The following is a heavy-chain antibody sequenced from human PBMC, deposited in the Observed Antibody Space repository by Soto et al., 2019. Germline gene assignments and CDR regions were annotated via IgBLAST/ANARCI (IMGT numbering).Heavy chain of an antibody. V-gene: IGHV4-59*01. Sequence: SETLSLTCTVSGGSLSSYYWSWIRQPPGKGLEWIGYIYYSGSTNYNPSLKSRVTISVDTAKNQFSLKLSSVTAADTAVYYCARDLHIVATGYYMDVWGKGTTVTVSS. J-gene: IGHJ6*03. CDR2: IYYSGST. CDR3: ARDLHIVATGYYMDV. CDR1: GGSLSSYY. D-gene: IGHD5-12*01.